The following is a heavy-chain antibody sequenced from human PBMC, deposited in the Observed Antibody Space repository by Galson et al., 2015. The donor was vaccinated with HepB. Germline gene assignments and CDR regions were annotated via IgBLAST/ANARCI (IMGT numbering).Heavy chain of an antibody. V-gene: IGHV4-59*08. CDR3: ARCHFDYYDSSGYYSNWFDP. CDR1: GGSISSYY. D-gene: IGHD3-22*01. CDR2: IYYSGST. J-gene: IGHJ5*02. Sequence: ETLSLTCTVSGGSISSYYWSWIRQPPGKGLEWIGYIYYSGSTNYNPSLKSRVTISVDTSKNQFSLKLSSVTAADTAVYYCARCHFDYYDSSGYYSNWFDPWGQGTLVTVSS.